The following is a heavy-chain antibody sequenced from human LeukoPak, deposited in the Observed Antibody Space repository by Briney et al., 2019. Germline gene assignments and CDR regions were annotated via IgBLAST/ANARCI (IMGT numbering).Heavy chain of an antibody. Sequence: VASVKVSCKASEYLFTGYYMHWVRQAPGQGLEWMGWINPNSGGTNYAQNFQGRVTMTRDTSISTAYMELSRLSSDDTAVYYCARDNDSRGRNWFDPWGQGTLVTVSS. D-gene: IGHD3-22*01. J-gene: IGHJ5*02. V-gene: IGHV1-2*02. CDR2: INPNSGGT. CDR3: ARDNDSRGRNWFDP. CDR1: EYLFTGYY.